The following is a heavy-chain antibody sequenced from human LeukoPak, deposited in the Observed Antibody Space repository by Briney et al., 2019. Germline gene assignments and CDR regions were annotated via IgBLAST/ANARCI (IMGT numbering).Heavy chain of an antibody. Sequence: PGGSLRLSCAASGFTVSSNYMSWVRQAPGKGLEWVSLIYSGGSTYYADSVKGRFTISRDNSKNTLYLQMSSLRAEDTAIYYCARGTSWMSPYYYMDVWGTGTTVTVSS. CDR1: GFTVSSNY. J-gene: IGHJ6*03. CDR2: IYSGGST. D-gene: IGHD1-14*01. CDR3: ARGTSWMSPYYYMDV. V-gene: IGHV3-66*01.